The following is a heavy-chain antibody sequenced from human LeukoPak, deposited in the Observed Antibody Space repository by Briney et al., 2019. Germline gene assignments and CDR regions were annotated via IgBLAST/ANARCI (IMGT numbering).Heavy chain of an antibody. Sequence: SQTLSLTCTVSGGSISSSDYFWSWIRQPPGKGLEWIGYIYYSGSTYYSPSLKGRDTISVDTSKSQFSLRLSSVTAADTAVYYCARGVLPAGIQGVYNWFDPWGQGTLVTVSS. D-gene: IGHD2-2*01. J-gene: IGHJ5*02. V-gene: IGHV4-30-4*01. CDR3: ARGVLPAGIQGVYNWFDP. CDR2: IYYSGST. CDR1: GGSISSSDYF.